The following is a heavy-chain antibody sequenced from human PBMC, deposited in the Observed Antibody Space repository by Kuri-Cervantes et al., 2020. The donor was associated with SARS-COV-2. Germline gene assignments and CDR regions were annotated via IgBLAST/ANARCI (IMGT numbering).Heavy chain of an antibody. Sequence: SVKVSCKASGGTFSSSAFSWVRQAPGQGLEWMGGIIPRLDNSNYPQKFQGRVTINADESTNTAYMELSSLRSEDTAVYYCARGTYRLGLVLTLSYYYYYMDVWGQGTTVTVSS. CDR3: ARGTYRLGLVLTLSYYYYYMDV. CDR2: IIPRLDNS. D-gene: IGHD3/OR15-3a*01. J-gene: IGHJ6*03. CDR1: GGTFSSSA. V-gene: IGHV1-69*10.